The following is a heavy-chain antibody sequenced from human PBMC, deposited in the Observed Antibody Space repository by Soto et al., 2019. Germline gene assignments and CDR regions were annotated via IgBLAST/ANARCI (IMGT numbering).Heavy chain of an antibody. D-gene: IGHD3-22*01. CDR3: ARSGQYDSSGYYPVAYYYGMDV. CDR2: INPNSGGT. CDR1: GYTFTGYY. Sequence: SVKVSCKASGYTFTGYYMHWGRQAPVQGLEWMGWINPNSGGTNYAQKFQGWVTMTRDTSISTAYMELSRLRSDDTAVYYCARSGQYDSSGYYPVAYYYGMDVWGQGTTVTVSS. J-gene: IGHJ6*02. V-gene: IGHV1-2*04.